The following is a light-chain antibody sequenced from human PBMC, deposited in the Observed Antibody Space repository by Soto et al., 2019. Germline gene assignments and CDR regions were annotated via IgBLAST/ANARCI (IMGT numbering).Light chain of an antibody. Sequence: DIQMTQSPSSVSASVGDRVTITCRASRGVSTWLGWYQQKPGRAPKLLIYGASNLENGVPSRFSGSGSGTDFTLTIGSLQAEDFATYYCQQTKSLPPTLGQGTRLEIK. CDR2: GAS. V-gene: IGKV1-12*01. CDR1: RGVSTW. J-gene: IGKJ5*01. CDR3: QQTKSLPPT.